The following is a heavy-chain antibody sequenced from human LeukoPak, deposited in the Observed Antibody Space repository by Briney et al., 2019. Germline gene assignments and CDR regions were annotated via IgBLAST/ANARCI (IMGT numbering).Heavy chain of an antibody. D-gene: IGHD2-15*01. CDR3: ARGYCSGGSCYRGGDWFDP. Sequence: SETLSLTCSVSGVSIRSYSWSWIRQPSGKGLEWIGRIQTSGSTNYSPSLRSRVTMSVDTSKNQFFLKLSSVTAADTAVYYCARGYCSGGSCYRGGDWFDPWGQGTLVTVSS. CDR2: IQTSGST. V-gene: IGHV4-4*07. J-gene: IGHJ5*02. CDR1: GVSIRSYS.